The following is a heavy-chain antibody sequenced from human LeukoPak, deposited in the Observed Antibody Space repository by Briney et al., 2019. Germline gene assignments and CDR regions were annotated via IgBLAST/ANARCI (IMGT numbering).Heavy chain of an antibody. D-gene: IGHD3-22*01. CDR3: ARDRYYDSSGYNWFDP. CDR2: IYTSGST. CDR1: GDSISSGSYY. V-gene: IGHV4-61*02. J-gene: IGHJ5*02. Sequence: SETLSLTCEVSGDSISSGSYYWTWIRQPAGKGLEWIVRIYTSGSTNYNPSLKSRVTMSVDTSKNQFSLKLSSVTAADTAVYYCARDRYYDSSGYNWFDPWGQGTLVTVSS.